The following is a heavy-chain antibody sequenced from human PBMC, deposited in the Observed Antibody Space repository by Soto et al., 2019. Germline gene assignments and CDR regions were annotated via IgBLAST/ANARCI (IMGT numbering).Heavy chain of an antibody. CDR3: ARSRPRDFGDYGDFDY. J-gene: IGHJ4*02. CDR1: GGTFSDFA. V-gene: IGHV1-69*06. CDR2: IIPIFVTP. D-gene: IGHD4-17*01. Sequence: QVQLVQSGAEVKKPGSSVKVSCKASGGTFSDFAINWLRQAPGQGLEWMGGIIPIFVTPNYAQKFQGRVTITADKATSTAYMDLSGLRSADTAVYFCARSRPRDFGDYGDFDYWGQGTLVTVSP.